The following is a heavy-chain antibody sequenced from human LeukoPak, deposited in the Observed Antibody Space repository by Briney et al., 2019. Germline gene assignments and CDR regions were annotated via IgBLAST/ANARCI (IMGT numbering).Heavy chain of an antibody. Sequence: SVKVSCKASGGTFSSYAISWVRQAPGQGLEWMGRIIPILGIANYAQKFQGRVTITADKSMSTAYMELSSLRSEDTAVYYCAREMQLVKNWFDPWGQGTLVTVSS. D-gene: IGHD6-13*01. CDR2: IIPILGIA. CDR3: AREMQLVKNWFDP. CDR1: GGTFSSYA. V-gene: IGHV1-69*04. J-gene: IGHJ5*02.